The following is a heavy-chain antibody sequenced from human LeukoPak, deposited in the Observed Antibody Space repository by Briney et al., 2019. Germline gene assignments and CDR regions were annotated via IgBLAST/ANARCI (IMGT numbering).Heavy chain of an antibody. J-gene: IGHJ5*02. CDR3: AKDKWPGVAAAGST. CDR1: GFTFSSYW. Sequence: GGSLRLSCAASGFTFSSYWMSWVRQAPGKGLEWVANIKQDGSEKYYVDSVKGRFTISRDNAKNSLYLQMNSLRAEDTALYYCAKDKWPGVAAAGSTWGQGTLVTVSS. V-gene: IGHV3-7*03. CDR2: IKQDGSEK. D-gene: IGHD6-13*01.